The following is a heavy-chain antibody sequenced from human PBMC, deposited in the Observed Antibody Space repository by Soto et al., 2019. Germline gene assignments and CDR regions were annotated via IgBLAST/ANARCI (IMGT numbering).Heavy chain of an antibody. D-gene: IGHD2-21*02. CDR2: VRGRGTTT. Sequence: EVQLLESGGGLVQPGGSLRLSCAASGFNFSDYAMRWVRQAPGKGLEWISSVRGRGTTTYYADSVKGRFTISRDNSKNTLYLQMSSRRAEDTAVYYCEKDSLPVPYFGDDCYRDFWGQGTIGTVSS. V-gene: IGHV3-23*01. CDR1: GFNFSDYA. CDR3: EKDSLPVPYFGDDCYRDF. J-gene: IGHJ4*02.